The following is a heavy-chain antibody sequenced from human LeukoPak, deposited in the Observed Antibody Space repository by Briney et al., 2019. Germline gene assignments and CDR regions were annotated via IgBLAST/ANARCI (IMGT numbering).Heavy chain of an antibody. D-gene: IGHD3-16*01. CDR2: VSHFEST. Sequence: PSETLSLTCAVSGGSISNSHWWSWVRQPPGKGLEWIGEVSHFESTIYNPSLERRVSISVDKSKNQFSLKLSSVTAADTAMYYCARLDPDDYYFDCWGQGTLVTVSS. CDR3: ARLDPDDYYFDC. J-gene: IGHJ4*02. V-gene: IGHV4-4*02. CDR1: GGSISNSHW.